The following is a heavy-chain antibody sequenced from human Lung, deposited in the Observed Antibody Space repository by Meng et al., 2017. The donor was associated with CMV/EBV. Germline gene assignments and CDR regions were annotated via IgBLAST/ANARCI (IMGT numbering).Heavy chain of an antibody. CDR3: AKGGDYDSSSDY. Sequence: GGSLRLSCAASGFTFSSYGMHWVRQAPGKGLEWVAFIRYDGSNKYYADSVKGRFTISRDNSKNTLYLQMNSLRAEDTAVYYCAKGGDYDSSSDYWGQGTRVTVSS. D-gene: IGHD3-22*01. CDR2: IRYDGSNK. V-gene: IGHV3-30*02. J-gene: IGHJ4*02. CDR1: GFTFSSYG.